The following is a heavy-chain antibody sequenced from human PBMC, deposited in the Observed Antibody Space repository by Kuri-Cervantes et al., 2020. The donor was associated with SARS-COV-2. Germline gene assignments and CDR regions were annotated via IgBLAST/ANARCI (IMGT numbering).Heavy chain of an antibody. CDR1: GYPISSGYY. Sequence: ESLKISCTVSGYPISSGYYWGWIRQPPGKGLEWIGSIYHSGSTYYNPSLKSRVTISVDTSKNQFSLTLSSVTAADTAVYYCARVRYCSSTSCRLGWYFDLWGRGTLVTVSS. CDR3: ARVRYCSSTSCRLGWYFDL. CDR2: IYHSGST. J-gene: IGHJ2*01. D-gene: IGHD2-2*01. V-gene: IGHV4-38-2*02.